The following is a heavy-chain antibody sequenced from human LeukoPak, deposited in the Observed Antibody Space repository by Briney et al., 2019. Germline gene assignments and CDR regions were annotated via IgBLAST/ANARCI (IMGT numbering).Heavy chain of an antibody. V-gene: IGHV3-11*01. Sequence: PGGSLRLSCAASGFTFSDEYMSWIRQAPGKGLEWISCVSNSGSSIYYADSVKGRFSISRDNVKNSLYLQMNSLRVEDTAVYYCVRDGAYSASNFWGQGTMVAVSS. CDR1: GFTFSDEY. D-gene: IGHD6-13*01. CDR3: VRDGAYSASNF. J-gene: IGHJ3*01. CDR2: VSNSGSSI.